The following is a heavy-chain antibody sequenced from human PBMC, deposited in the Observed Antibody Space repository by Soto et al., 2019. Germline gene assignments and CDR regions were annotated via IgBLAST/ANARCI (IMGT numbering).Heavy chain of an antibody. CDR3: SKDHPHYDYVWGSYLDGGYFDY. V-gene: IGHV3-30*18. CDR2: ISYDGSNK. D-gene: IGHD3-16*01. CDR1: GFTFSSYG. Sequence: QVQLVESGGGVVQPGRSLRLSCAASGFTFSSYGMHWVRQAPGKGLEWVAVISYDGSNKYYADSVKGRFTISRDNSKNTLYLQINRLRAEDTAVYYCSKDHPHYDYVWGSYLDGGYFDYWGQGTLVTVSS. J-gene: IGHJ4*02.